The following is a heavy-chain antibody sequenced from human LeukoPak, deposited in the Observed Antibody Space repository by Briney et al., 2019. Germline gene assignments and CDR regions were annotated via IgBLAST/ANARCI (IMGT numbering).Heavy chain of an antibody. CDR3: AKDDDWGRYKH. D-gene: IGHD3-16*01. J-gene: IGHJ1*01. CDR2: ISPSGDIT. Sequence: QTGGSLRLSCAASGFTFSSYSMNWVRQAPGKGLEWVSGISPSGDITYYTDSVRGRFTISRDNFKNTLSLQVNSLRAEDTAMYYCAKDDDWGRYKHWGQGTLVTVSS. V-gene: IGHV3-23*01. CDR1: GFTFSSYS.